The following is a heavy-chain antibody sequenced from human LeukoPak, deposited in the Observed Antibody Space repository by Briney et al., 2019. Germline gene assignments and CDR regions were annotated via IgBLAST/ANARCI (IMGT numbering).Heavy chain of an antibody. V-gene: IGHV4-59*12. J-gene: IGHJ4*02. CDR2: IYYSGST. CDR1: GGSISSYY. Sequence: PSETLSLTCTVSGGSISSYYWSWIRQPPGKGLEWIGYIYYSGSTNYNPSLKSRVTISVDRSKNQFSLKLSSVTAADTAVYYCASYYGSGSYYNDYWGQGTLVTVSS. D-gene: IGHD3-10*01. CDR3: ASYYGSGSYYNDY.